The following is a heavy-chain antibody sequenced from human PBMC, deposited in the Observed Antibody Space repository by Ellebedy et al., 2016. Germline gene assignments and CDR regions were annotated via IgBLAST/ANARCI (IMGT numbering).Heavy chain of an antibody. CDR2: IIGSGGST. J-gene: IGHJ6*02. V-gene: IGHV3-23*01. Sequence: GGSLRLSXAASGFTFSNYGMTWVRQAPGKGLEWVSTIIGSGGSTYYADSVKGRFTISRDNSKNTLYLQMNSLRAEDTAVYYCAKDRYSSSGLSYGMDVWGQGTTVTVSS. D-gene: IGHD4-11*01. CDR1: GFTFSNYG. CDR3: AKDRYSSSGLSYGMDV.